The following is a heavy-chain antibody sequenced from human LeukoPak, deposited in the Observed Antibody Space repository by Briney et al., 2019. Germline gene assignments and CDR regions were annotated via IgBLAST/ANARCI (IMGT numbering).Heavy chain of an antibody. J-gene: IGHJ4*02. CDR2: INPNSGGT. Sequence: ASVKVSCKASGYTFTGYYMHWVRQAPGQGLEWMGWINPNSGGTNYAQKFQGRVTMTRDTSISTAYMELRSLRSDDTAVYYCARSIVVVTASDYWGQGTLVTVSS. V-gene: IGHV1-2*02. CDR3: ARSIVVVTASDY. D-gene: IGHD2-21*02. CDR1: GYTFTGYY.